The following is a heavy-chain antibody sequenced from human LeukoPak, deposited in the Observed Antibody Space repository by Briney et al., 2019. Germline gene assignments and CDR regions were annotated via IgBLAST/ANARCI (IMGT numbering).Heavy chain of an antibody. Sequence: PSGTLSLTCAVSGGSISSTNWWTWVRQPPGKGLECIGEIYHSGSTNYNPSLKSRVTISVDKSKNQFSLKLSSVTAADTAVYYCARRADSSGYYYFDYWGQGTLVTVSS. CDR3: ARRADSSGYYYFDY. V-gene: IGHV4-4*02. J-gene: IGHJ4*02. D-gene: IGHD3-22*01. CDR2: IYHSGST. CDR1: GGSISSTNW.